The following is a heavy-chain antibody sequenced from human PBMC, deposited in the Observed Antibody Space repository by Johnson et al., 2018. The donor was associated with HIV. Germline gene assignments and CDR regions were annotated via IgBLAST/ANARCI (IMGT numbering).Heavy chain of an antibody. J-gene: IGHJ3*02. CDR1: GFTFSSYA. Sequence: EKLVESGGGLVQPGGSLRLSCAASGFTFSSYAMSWVRQAPGKGLEWVSVMYSGGDTYYSDSVMGRFTISRDTSKNTLYLQMNSLRGDDTAVYYCTRVSSTSWALDIWGQGTLVTVSS. D-gene: IGHD2-15*01. V-gene: IGHV3-66*01. CDR3: TRVSSTSWALDI. CDR2: MYSGGDT.